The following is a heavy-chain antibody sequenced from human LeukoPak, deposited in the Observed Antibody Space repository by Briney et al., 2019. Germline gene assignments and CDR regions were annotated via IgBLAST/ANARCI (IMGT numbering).Heavy chain of an antibody. D-gene: IGHD6-19*01. CDR1: GFTFSSYE. CDR2: ISSSGRTV. V-gene: IGHV3-48*03. CDR3: ARDAQWLVPEGYYFYMDV. Sequence: GGSLRLSCAASGFTFSSYEMNWVRQAPGKGLEWVSYISSSGRTVYYADSVKGRFTISRDNAKNSLYLQMSSLRAEDTAVYYCARDAQWLVPEGYYFYMDVWGKGTTVTVSS. J-gene: IGHJ6*03.